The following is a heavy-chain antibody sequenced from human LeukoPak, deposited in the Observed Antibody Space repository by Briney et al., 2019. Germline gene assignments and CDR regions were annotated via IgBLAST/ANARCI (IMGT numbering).Heavy chain of an antibody. V-gene: IGHV3-23*01. CDR1: GFTFSSYA. CDR3: AKYYGDYAYYYYMDV. CDR2: ISGSGGST. Sequence: GGSLRLSCAASGFTFSSYAMSWVRQAPGKGLEWVSAISGSGGSTYYADSVKGRFTISRDNSKNTLYLQMDSLRAEDTAVYYCAKYYGDYAYYYYMDVWGKGTTVTVSS. D-gene: IGHD4-17*01. J-gene: IGHJ6*03.